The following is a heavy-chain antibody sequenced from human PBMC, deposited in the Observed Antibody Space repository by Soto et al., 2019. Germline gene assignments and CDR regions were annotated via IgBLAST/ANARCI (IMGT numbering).Heavy chain of an antibody. CDR3: ARASGSSYWFDP. D-gene: IGHD1-26*01. Sequence: QVQLVQSGAEVKKPGASVKVSCKASGYTFTSYGISWVRQAPGQGLEWMGWISAYNGNTNYAQKLQGRVTMTTDTPASTAYMELRSLRSDATAVYYCARASGSSYWFDPWGQGTLVTVSS. J-gene: IGHJ5*02. CDR1: GYTFTSYG. V-gene: IGHV1-18*01. CDR2: ISAYNGNT.